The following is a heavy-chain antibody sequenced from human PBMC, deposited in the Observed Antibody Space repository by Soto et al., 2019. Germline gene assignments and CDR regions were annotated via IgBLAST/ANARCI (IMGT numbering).Heavy chain of an antibody. J-gene: IGHJ6*02. Sequence: DVQLVESGGGLVQPGESLKLSCEVSGFTFSMYSMSWVRQAPGKGLEWVAKIPQEGGDGHYLDSVKGRFIISRDNAKNSLYLQMNSLRGEDTAVYYCARDQLILPAHDFFYGSDVWGQGATVTVSS. D-gene: IGHD2-15*01. CDR3: ARDQLILPAHDFFYGSDV. V-gene: IGHV3-7*03. CDR2: IPQEGGDG. CDR1: GFTFSMYS.